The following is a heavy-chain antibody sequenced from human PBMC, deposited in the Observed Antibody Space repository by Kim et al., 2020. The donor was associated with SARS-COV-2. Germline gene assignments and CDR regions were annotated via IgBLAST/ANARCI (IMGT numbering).Heavy chain of an antibody. Sequence: ASVKVSCKASGYTFTSYYMHWVRQAPGQGLEWMGIINPSGGSTSYAQKFQGRVTMTRDTSTSTVYMELSSLRSEDTAVYYCPRDLSRFVDLWGIVGASPLSNGMDVWGQGTTVTVSS. V-gene: IGHV1-46*01. J-gene: IGHJ6*02. D-gene: IGHD1-26*01. CDR3: PRDLSRFVDLWGIVGASPLSNGMDV. CDR1: GYTFTSYY. CDR2: INPSGGST.